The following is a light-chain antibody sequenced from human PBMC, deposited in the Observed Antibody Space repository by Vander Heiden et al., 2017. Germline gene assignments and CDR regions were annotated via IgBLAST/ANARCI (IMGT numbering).Light chain of an antibody. CDR1: PSFSSY. CDR3: QHRSTSFT. CDR2: VAS. V-gene: IGKV3-11*01. Sequence: DIVLTQSPSTLSLSPGERATLSCRASPSFSSYFAWYQQKPILAPRLLIYVASTRANGIPDRFSGRASGTDLTITSSIRETEDFAVFFRQHRSTSFTFGHGTKVDIK. J-gene: IGKJ3*01.